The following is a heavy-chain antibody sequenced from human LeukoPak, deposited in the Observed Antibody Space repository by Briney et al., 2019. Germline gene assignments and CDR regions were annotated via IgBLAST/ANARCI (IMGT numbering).Heavy chain of an antibody. CDR3: AREIGGVATEGAYGMDV. V-gene: IGHV1-18*01. D-gene: IGHD5-12*01. J-gene: IGHJ6*02. CDR1: GYTFTSYG. CDR2: ISAYNGNT. Sequence: SVKVSCKASGYTFTSYGISWVRQAPGQGLEWMGWISAYNGNTNYAQKLQGRVTMTTDTSTSTAYMELRSLRSDDTAVYYCAREIGGVATEGAYGMDVWGQGTTVTVSS.